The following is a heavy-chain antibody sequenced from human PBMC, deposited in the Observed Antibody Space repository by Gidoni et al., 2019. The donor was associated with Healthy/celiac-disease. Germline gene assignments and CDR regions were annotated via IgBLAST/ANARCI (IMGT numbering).Heavy chain of an antibody. Sequence: QVQLVQSGAEVKKPGASVKVSCKASGYTFTGYYMHWVRQAPGQGLEWMGWINPNSGGTNYAQKFQGRVTMTRDTSISTAYMELSRLRSDDTAVYYCARESEGVVAATPFDYWGQGTLVTVSS. CDR1: GYTFTGYY. D-gene: IGHD2-15*01. CDR3: ARESEGVVAATPFDY. J-gene: IGHJ4*02. V-gene: IGHV1-2*02. CDR2: INPNSGGT.